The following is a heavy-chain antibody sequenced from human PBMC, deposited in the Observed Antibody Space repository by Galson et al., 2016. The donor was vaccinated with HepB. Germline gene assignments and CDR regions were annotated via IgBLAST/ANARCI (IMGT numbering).Heavy chain of an antibody. CDR1: GASITSSDW. CDR2: IFHSGRV. Sequence: SETLSLTCAVSGASITSSDWWSWVRQPPGQGLEWIGQIFHSGRVNYTPSLASRVTISIEPSKNHFPLRLTSVTDADTALYYCARQYWGGPSDYWGQGTLVIVSS. V-gene: IGHV4-4*02. J-gene: IGHJ4*02. CDR3: ARQYWGGPSDY. D-gene: IGHD2/OR15-2a*01.